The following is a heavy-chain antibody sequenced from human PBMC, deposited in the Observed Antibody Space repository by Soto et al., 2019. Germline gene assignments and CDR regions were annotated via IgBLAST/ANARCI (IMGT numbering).Heavy chain of an antibody. CDR1: GFTFSSSW. V-gene: IGHV3-7*02. Sequence: VGSLRLSCAASGFTFSSSWMHWVRQAPGKGLEWVANIKQDGSKIYYVDSVKGRFTISRDNAKNSLFLQMNSLRAEDTAVYYCAGPRFDPWGQGTLVTVS. CDR2: IKQDGSKI. CDR3: AGPRFDP. J-gene: IGHJ5*02.